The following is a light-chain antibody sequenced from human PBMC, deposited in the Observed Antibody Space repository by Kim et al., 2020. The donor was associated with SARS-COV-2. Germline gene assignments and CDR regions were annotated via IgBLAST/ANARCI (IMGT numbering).Light chain of an antibody. CDR3: HQSASSPRT. CDR2: TAS. Sequence: SPGERDTLSCSASQSVSYNYLAWYQQKPGQAPRLLIYTASRRATGIPDRFSGSGSGTDFTLTISRLEPEDFAVYYCHQSASSPRTFGQGTKVDIK. J-gene: IGKJ1*01. CDR1: QSVSYNY. V-gene: IGKV3-20*01.